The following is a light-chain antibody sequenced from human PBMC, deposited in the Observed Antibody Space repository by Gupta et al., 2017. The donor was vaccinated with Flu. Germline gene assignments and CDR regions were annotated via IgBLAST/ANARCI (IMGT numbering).Light chain of an antibody. J-gene: IGLJ1*01. CDR3: NSRDSSGNHLGV. CDR1: SLRSYY. V-gene: IGLV3-19*01. Sequence: SSELTQDPAVSVALGQTVRITCQGDSLRSYYASWYQQKSGQAPVLVIYGKNNRPSGIPDRFSGSSSGNTASLTITGAQAEDEADYYCNSRDSSGNHLGVFGTGTKVTVL. CDR2: GKN.